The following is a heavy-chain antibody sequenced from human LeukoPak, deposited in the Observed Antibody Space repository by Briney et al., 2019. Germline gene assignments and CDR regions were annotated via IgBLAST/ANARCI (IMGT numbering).Heavy chain of an antibody. CDR2: ISYDGSNK. D-gene: IGHD6-13*01. V-gene: IGHV3-30*04. Sequence: GGSLRLSCAASGFTFSSYAMHWVRQAPGKGLEWVAVISYDGSNKYYADSVKGRFTISRDNSKNTLYLQMNRLRAEDTAVYYCAKDMSSGWWGYNWFDPWGQGTLVTVSS. CDR1: GFTFSSYA. CDR3: AKDMSSGWWGYNWFDP. J-gene: IGHJ5*02.